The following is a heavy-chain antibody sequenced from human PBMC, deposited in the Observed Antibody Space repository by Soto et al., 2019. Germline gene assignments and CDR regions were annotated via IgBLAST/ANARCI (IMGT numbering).Heavy chain of an antibody. CDR1: GGSISSGDYY. V-gene: IGHV4-30-4*01. D-gene: IGHD2-21*01. CDR3: ARDMGGAEYYYGMDV. Sequence: QVQLQESGPGLVKPSQTLSLTCTVSGGSISSGDYYWSWIRQPPGKGLEWIGYIYYSGSTYYNPSLKSRVTISVDTSKNQFSLKLSSVTAADTAVYYCARDMGGAEYYYGMDVWGQGTTVTVSS. CDR2: IYYSGST. J-gene: IGHJ6*02.